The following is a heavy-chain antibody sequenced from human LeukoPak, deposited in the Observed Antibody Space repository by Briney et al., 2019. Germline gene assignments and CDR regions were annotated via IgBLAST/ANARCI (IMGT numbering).Heavy chain of an antibody. CDR1: GFTFSSYW. J-gene: IGHJ4*02. Sequence: PGGSLRLSCAASGFTFSSYWMHWVRQAPGEGLVWVSRIDTDGRSTRSTSYTDSVTGRFTMSRDNAKNTLYLQMNSLRAEDTAVYYCVRDVWGDRDSYFDKWGQGTLVTVSS. V-gene: IGHV3-74*01. CDR3: VRDVWGDRDSYFDK. D-gene: IGHD2-21*02. CDR2: IDTDGRSTRST.